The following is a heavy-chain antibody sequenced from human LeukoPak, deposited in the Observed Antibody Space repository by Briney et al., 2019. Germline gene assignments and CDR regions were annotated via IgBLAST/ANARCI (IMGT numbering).Heavy chain of an antibody. CDR1: GYTLTELS. J-gene: IGHJ6*02. V-gene: IGHV1-24*01. Sequence: GASVKVSCKVSGYTLTELSMHWVRQAPGKGLEWMGGFDPEDGETIYAQKFQGRVTMTEDTSTDTAYMELSSLRSEDTAAYYCATDLTRRPLYGMDVWGQGTTVTVSS. CDR3: ATDLTRRPLYGMDV. D-gene: IGHD2-15*01. CDR2: FDPEDGET.